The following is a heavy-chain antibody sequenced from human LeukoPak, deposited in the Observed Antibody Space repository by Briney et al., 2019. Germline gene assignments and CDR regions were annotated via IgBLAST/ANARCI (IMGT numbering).Heavy chain of an antibody. V-gene: IGHV3-30*03. Sequence: GGSLRLSCAASGFTFSNYVMQWVRQAPGKGLEWVALIAHDGSNKYYADSVKGRFTISRDNAKNSLYLQMNSLRAEDTAVYYCIVLAVTATLGFDYWGQGTLVTVSS. J-gene: IGHJ4*02. CDR3: IVLAVTATLGFDY. CDR1: GFTFSNYV. CDR2: IAHDGSNK. D-gene: IGHD6-19*01.